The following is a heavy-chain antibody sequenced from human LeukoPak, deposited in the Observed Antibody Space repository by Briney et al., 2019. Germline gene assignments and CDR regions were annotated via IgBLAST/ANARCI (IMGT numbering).Heavy chain of an antibody. CDR1: GFTFSDHY. CDR2: ISSNGGST. CDR3: ARVLGAWFDP. J-gene: IGHJ5*02. V-gene: IGHV3-64*01. Sequence: PGGSLRLSCAASGFTFSDHYMDWVRQAPGKGLEYVSAISSNGGSTYYANSVKGRFTISRDNSKNTLYLQMGSLRAEDMAVYYCARVLGAWFDPWGQGTLVTVSS. D-gene: IGHD1-26*01.